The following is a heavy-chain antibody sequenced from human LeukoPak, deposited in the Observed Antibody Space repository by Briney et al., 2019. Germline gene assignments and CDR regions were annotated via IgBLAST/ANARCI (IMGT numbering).Heavy chain of an antibody. Sequence: PGGSLRLSCEASGFTFSHYGIHWVRQTPGKGLEWVAAISSDGVEKHYADSVKGRFTISRDNAKNSLYLQMNSLRAEDTAVYYCAQIYTYGSSQFDYWGQGTLVTVSS. V-gene: IGHV3-30*04. D-gene: IGHD5-18*01. CDR2: ISSDGVEK. CDR1: GFTFSHYG. J-gene: IGHJ4*02. CDR3: AQIYTYGSSQFDY.